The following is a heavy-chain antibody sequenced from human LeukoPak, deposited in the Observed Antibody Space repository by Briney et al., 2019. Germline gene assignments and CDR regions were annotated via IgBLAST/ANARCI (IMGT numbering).Heavy chain of an antibody. CDR1: GGSISSGSYY. V-gene: IGHV4-61*02. Sequence: PSETLSLTCTVSGGSISSGSYYWNWIRQPAGKGLEWIGRIYRSGTTNYNPSLKSRVTISVDTSKNQFSLKLSSVTAADTAVYYCARSSYDYVWGSYRNDAFDIWGQGTMVTVSS. J-gene: IGHJ3*02. D-gene: IGHD3-16*02. CDR3: ARSSYDYVWGSYRNDAFDI. CDR2: IYRSGTT.